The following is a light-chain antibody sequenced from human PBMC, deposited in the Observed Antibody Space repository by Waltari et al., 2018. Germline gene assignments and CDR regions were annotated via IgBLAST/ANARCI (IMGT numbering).Light chain of an antibody. Sequence: QTVVTQEPSLSVSPGGTVTPTCALSSGSVSTTSYLSWYQQTPGQAPRTLVDKASARSSGVPDRFSGSILGNKAALTITGAQAEDDSDYYCLIYMGSGIWVFGGGTKLTVL. CDR3: LIYMGSGIWV. CDR2: KAS. V-gene: IGLV8-61*01. CDR1: SGSVSTTSY. J-gene: IGLJ3*02.